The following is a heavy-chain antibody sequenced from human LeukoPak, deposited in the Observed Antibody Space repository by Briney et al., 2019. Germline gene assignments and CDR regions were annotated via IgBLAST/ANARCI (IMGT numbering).Heavy chain of an antibody. Sequence: PGRSLRLSCTASGFTFSDYGMHWVRQAPGKGLEWVAIIWYDGYNKYYADSVRGRFTISRDNSKNTLYLQMNSLRAEDTAVYYCARDFCSGGSCYRFDYWGQGTLVTVSS. J-gene: IGHJ4*02. D-gene: IGHD2-15*01. CDR1: GFTFSDYG. V-gene: IGHV3-33*01. CDR2: IWYDGYNK. CDR3: ARDFCSGGSCYRFDY.